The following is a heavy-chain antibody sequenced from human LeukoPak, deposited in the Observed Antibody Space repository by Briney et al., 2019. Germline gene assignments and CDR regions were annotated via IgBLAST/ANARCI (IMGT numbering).Heavy chain of an antibody. D-gene: IGHD2-21*02. Sequence: GESLKISCKASGYSFTSYWIGWARQMPGKGLEWMGIIYPGDSDTRYSPSFQGQVTISADKSISPAYLQWSSLKASDTAMYYCATLLRFPLLDPWGQGTLVTVSS. CDR3: ATLLRFPLLDP. CDR1: GYSFTSYW. CDR2: IYPGDSDT. J-gene: IGHJ5*02. V-gene: IGHV5-51*01.